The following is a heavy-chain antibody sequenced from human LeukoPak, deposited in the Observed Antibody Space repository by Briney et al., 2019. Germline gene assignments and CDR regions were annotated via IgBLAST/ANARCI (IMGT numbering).Heavy chain of an antibody. V-gene: IGHV4-34*01. D-gene: IGHD5-24*01. CDR3: ARHPSGRMWLQQGGWFDP. CDR2: INHSGST. J-gene: IGHJ5*02. Sequence: SETLSLTCAVYGGSFSGYCWSWIRQPPGKGLEWIGEINHSGSTNYNPSLKSRVTISVDTSKNQFSLKLTSVTAADTAVYYCARHPSGRMWLQQGGWFDPWGQGTLVTVSS. CDR1: GGSFSGYC.